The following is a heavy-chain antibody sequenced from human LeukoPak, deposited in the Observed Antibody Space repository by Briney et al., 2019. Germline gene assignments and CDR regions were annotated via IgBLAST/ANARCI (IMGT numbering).Heavy chain of an antibody. CDR2: ISYDGSNK. CDR3: AKDSEMATTDAFAI. Sequence: GGSLRLSCAASGFTFSSYGMHWVRQAPGKGLEWVAVISYDGSNKYYADSVKGRFTISRDNSKNTLYLQMNSLRAEDTAVYYCAKDSEMATTDAFAIWGQGTMVTVSS. D-gene: IGHD5-24*01. CDR1: GFTFSSYG. J-gene: IGHJ3*02. V-gene: IGHV3-30*18.